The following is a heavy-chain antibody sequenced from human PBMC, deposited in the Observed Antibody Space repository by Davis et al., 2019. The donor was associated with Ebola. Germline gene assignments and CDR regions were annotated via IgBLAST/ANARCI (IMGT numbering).Heavy chain of an antibody. CDR2: INAGNGYT. Sequence: ASVKVSCKASGYTFNKYNMHWVRQAPGQRLEWMGWINAGNGYTKYSLKFRGRVTITKDTSATTAYMELSSLRSEDTAVYYCARDLAVIVAGSSSGAFDVWGQGTTVSVSS. CDR3: ARDLAVIVAGSSSGAFDV. V-gene: IGHV1-3*01. CDR1: GYTFNKYN. D-gene: IGHD6-19*01. J-gene: IGHJ3*01.